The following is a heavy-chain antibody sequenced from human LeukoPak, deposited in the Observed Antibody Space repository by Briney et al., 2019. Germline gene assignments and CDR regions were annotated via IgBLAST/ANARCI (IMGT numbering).Heavy chain of an antibody. D-gene: IGHD3-22*01. Sequence: PGGSLRLSCAASGFTFSSYAMSWVRQAPGKGLEWVSGISGSGDNTYCADSVKGRFTISRDNSKNTPYVQVNSLGTEDTAAYYCAKGSYYDSSGSFYFDYWGQGTLVTVSS. J-gene: IGHJ4*02. CDR1: GFTFSSYA. CDR3: AKGSYYDSSGSFYFDY. V-gene: IGHV3-23*01. CDR2: ISGSGDNT.